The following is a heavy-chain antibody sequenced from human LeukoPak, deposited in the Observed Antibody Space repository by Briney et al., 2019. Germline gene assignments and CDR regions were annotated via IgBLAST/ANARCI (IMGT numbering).Heavy chain of an antibody. Sequence: SSETLSLTCTVSGGSISSYYWSWIRQPPGKGLEWIGYIYYSGSTNYNPSLKSRVTISVDTSKNQFSLKLSSVTAADTAVYYCARDRPYYDSSGYPDPYWYFDLWGRGTLVTVSS. V-gene: IGHV4-59*01. CDR2: IYYSGST. CDR1: GGSISSYY. CDR3: ARDRPYYDSSGYPDPYWYFDL. J-gene: IGHJ2*01. D-gene: IGHD3-22*01.